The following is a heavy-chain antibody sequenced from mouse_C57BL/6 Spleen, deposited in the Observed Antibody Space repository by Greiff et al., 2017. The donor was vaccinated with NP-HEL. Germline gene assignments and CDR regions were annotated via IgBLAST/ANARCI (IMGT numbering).Heavy chain of an antibody. D-gene: IGHD1-1*01. CDR2: IYPGDGDT. V-gene: IGHV1-80*01. Sequence: VKLMESGAELVKPGASVKISCKASGYAFSSYWMNWVKQRPGKGLEWIGQIYPGDGDTNYNGKFKGKATLTADKSSSTAYMQLSSLTSEDSAVYFCARLDYYGSSYGGYAMDYWGQGTSVTVSS. CDR1: GYAFSSYW. CDR3: ARLDYYGSSYGGYAMDY. J-gene: IGHJ4*01.